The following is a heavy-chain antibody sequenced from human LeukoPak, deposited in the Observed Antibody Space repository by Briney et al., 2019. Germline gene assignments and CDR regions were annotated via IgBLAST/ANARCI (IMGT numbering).Heavy chain of an antibody. CDR1: GFTFSSYA. D-gene: IGHD3-10*01. J-gene: IGHJ4*02. Sequence: GGSLRLSCAVSGFTFSSYAMSWVRQAPGKGLEWVSAISGSGGSTYYADSVKGRFTISRDNSKNTLHLQMNSLRAEDTAVYYCAKDRLWFGELLVFYFDYWGQGTLVTVSS. CDR2: ISGSGGST. V-gene: IGHV3-23*01. CDR3: AKDRLWFGELLVFYFDY.